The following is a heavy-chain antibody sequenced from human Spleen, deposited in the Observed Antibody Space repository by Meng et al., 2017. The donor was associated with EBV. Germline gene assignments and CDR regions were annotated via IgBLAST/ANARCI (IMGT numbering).Heavy chain of an antibody. CDR1: GHSLTSDS. J-gene: IGHJ4*02. CDR3: AITGYSRSWHQWGY. D-gene: IGHD6-13*01. CDR2: IPYDGRTK. Sequence: LVVCGGWVKERGGSLVVSYKHSGHSLTSDSRNGGRQAAGEGEEWVVIIPYDGRTKYYQDSVEGRFIISGANSETALYVQRNRRSAEEAAVYYWAITGYSRSWHQWGYWGQGTLVTVSS. V-gene: IGHV3-30*01.